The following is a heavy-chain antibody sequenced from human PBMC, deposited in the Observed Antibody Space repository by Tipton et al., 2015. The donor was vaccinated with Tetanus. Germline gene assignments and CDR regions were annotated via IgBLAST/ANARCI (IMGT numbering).Heavy chain of an antibody. V-gene: IGHV3-53*01. CDR1: GFSVSRKY. J-gene: IGHJ4*02. CDR2: TYGDGSS. Sequence: SLRLSCAASGFSVSRKYMTWVRQAPGKGLEWGSLTYGDGSSYYADSVKGRFTISRDNSKNTLYLQMSNLRAEDTAVYYCARDYPDFDYWGQGTLVTVSS. D-gene: IGHD3-16*02. CDR3: ARDYPDFDY.